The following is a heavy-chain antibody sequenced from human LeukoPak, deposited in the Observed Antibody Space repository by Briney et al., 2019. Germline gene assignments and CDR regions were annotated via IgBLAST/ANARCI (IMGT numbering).Heavy chain of an antibody. J-gene: IGHJ3*02. Sequence: PSQTLSLTCTVSGGSISSGGYYWGWIRQHPGKGLEWIGYIYYSGSTYYNPSLKSRVTISVDTSKNQFSLKLSSVTAADTAVYYCARGYCSSTSCYAWNAFDIWGQGTMVTVSS. V-gene: IGHV4-31*03. CDR2: IYYSGST. CDR1: GGSISSGGYY. D-gene: IGHD2-2*01. CDR3: ARGYCSSTSCYAWNAFDI.